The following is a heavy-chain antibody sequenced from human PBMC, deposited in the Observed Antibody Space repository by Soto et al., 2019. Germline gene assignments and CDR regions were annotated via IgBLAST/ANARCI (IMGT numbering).Heavy chain of an antibody. J-gene: IGHJ5*02. CDR1: GYTFNTYG. D-gene: IGHD3-3*01. V-gene: IGHV1-18*01. CDR2: ISAYDGKT. Sequence: ASVKVSCKTSGYTFNTYGINWVRQAPGQGLELMGWISAYDGKTTYAEKFQGRVTITTDTSTSTAYMELRSLRSDDTAIYYCARDPHEFWTSYWFDPWGQGTPVTVSS. CDR3: ARDPHEFWTSYWFDP.